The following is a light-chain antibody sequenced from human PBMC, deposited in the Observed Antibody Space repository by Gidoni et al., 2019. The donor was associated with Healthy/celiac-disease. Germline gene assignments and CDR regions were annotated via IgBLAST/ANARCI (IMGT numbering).Light chain of an antibody. CDR2: AAS. CDR1: QSISSY. Sequence: DIQMTQSPSSLSASVGDRVTITCRASQSISSYLNWYQQKPGKAPKLLIYAASSLQSEVPSRFSGSGSGTDFTLTISSLQPEDFATYYCQQSYSTPFLTFGGGTKVEIK. J-gene: IGKJ4*01. CDR3: QQSYSTPFLT. V-gene: IGKV1-39*01.